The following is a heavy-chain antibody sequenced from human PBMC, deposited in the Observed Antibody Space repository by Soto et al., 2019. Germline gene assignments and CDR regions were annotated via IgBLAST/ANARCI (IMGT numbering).Heavy chain of an antibody. Sequence: SVKVSCKASGGTFSSYTISWVRQAPGQGLEWMGRIIPILGIANYAQKFQGRVTITADKSTSTAYMELSSLRSEDTAVYYCARSGPITIFGVATYYYYMDVWGKGTTVTVSS. CDR1: GGTFSSYT. J-gene: IGHJ6*03. V-gene: IGHV1-69*02. D-gene: IGHD3-3*01. CDR2: IIPILGIA. CDR3: ARSGPITIFGVATYYYYMDV.